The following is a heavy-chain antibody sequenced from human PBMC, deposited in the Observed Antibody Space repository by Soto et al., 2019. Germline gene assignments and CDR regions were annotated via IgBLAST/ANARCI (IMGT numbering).Heavy chain of an antibody. CDR2: IYPGDSDT. Sequence: GESLKISCKGSGYSFTSYWIGWVLQIPWKGLEWMGIIYPGDSDTRYSPSFQGQVTISADKSISAAYLQWTSLKASDTAMYYCARLARYCSSTSCYNYYGMDVWGQGTTVTVSS. J-gene: IGHJ6*02. V-gene: IGHV5-51*01. D-gene: IGHD2-2*02. CDR3: ARLARYCSSTSCYNYYGMDV. CDR1: GYSFTSYW.